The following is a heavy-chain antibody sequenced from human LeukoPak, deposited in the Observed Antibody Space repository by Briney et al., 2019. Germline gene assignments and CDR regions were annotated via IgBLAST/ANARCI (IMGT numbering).Heavy chain of an antibody. J-gene: IGHJ4*02. Sequence: GGSLRLSCAASGFSFSSYAMSWVRQAPGKGLEWVSAISASGGTTYYADSVKGRFTISRDNSKNTPYLQMNSLRAEDTAVYFCANVYYYGSGSYESRYFDYWGQGTLVTVSS. V-gene: IGHV3-23*01. CDR3: ANVYYYGSGSYESRYFDY. CDR2: ISASGGTT. CDR1: GFSFSSYA. D-gene: IGHD3-10*01.